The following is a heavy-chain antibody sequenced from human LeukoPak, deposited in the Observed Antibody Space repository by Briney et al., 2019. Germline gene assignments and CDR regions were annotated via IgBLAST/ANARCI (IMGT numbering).Heavy chain of an antibody. CDR1: GYTLTELS. V-gene: IGHV1-24*01. D-gene: IGHD6-25*01. J-gene: IGHJ4*02. CDR3: ATPKGEQRYYFDY. CDR2: FDPEDGET. Sequence: ASVEVSCKVSGYTLTELSMHWVRQAPGKGLEWMGGFDPEDGETIYAQKFQGRVTMTEDTSTDTAYMELSSLRSEDTAVYYCATPKGEQRYYFDYWGQGTLVTVSS.